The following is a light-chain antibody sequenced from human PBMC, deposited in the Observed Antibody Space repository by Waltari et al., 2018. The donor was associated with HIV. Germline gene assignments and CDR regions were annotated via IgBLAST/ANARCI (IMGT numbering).Light chain of an antibody. Sequence: QSALTQPASVSGSPGQSITISCTGTSSDVGSYNLVSWYQQHPGKAPKLMIYEGSKRPSGVSNRFSGSKSGNTASLTISGLQAEDDADYYCCSYAGSSLYVFGTGTKVTVL. J-gene: IGLJ1*01. CDR3: CSYAGSSLYV. CDR2: EGS. V-gene: IGLV2-23*01. CDR1: SSDVGSYNL.